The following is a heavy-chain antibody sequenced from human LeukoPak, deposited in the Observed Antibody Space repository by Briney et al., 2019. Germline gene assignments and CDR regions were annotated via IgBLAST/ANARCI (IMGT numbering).Heavy chain of an antibody. Sequence: SETLSLTCSVSGGSITTTYYWSWIRPPPGGGLEWIASLYHSGNSNYNPSLKSRVPMSVDTSRNQFSLQLTSMTAADTAIYYCTRHQTNFYGSGAPFDPWGQGTLVTVSS. J-gene: IGHJ5*02. CDR2: LYHSGNS. V-gene: IGHV4-39*01. CDR3: TRHQTNFYGSGAPFDP. D-gene: IGHD3-10*01. CDR1: GGSITTTYY.